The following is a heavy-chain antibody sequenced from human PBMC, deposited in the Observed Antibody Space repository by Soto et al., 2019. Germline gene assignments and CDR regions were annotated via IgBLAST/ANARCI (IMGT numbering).Heavy chain of an antibody. CDR3: ARIARLAYYYDSSGHNWFDP. D-gene: IGHD3-22*01. J-gene: IGHJ5*02. Sequence: PSETLSLTCTVSGGSISSSSYYWGWIRQPPGKGLEWIGSIYYSGSTYYNPSLKSRVTISVDTSKNQFSLKLSSVTAADTAAYYCARIARLAYYYDSSGHNWFDPWGQGTLVTVAS. V-gene: IGHV4-39*01. CDR1: GGSISSSSYY. CDR2: IYYSGST.